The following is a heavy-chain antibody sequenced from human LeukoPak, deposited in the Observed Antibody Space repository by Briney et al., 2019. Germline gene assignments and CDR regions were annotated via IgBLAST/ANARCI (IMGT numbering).Heavy chain of an antibody. CDR1: GYTFTSYG. CDR3: ARGRYSNWFDP. CDR2: IIPIFGTA. Sequence: ASVKVSCKASGYTFTSYGISWVRQAPGQGLEWMGGIIPIFGTANYAQKFQGRVTITADESTSTAYMELSSLRSEDTAVYYCARGRYSNWFDPWGQGTLVTVSS. J-gene: IGHJ5*02. V-gene: IGHV1-69*13. D-gene: IGHD3-9*01.